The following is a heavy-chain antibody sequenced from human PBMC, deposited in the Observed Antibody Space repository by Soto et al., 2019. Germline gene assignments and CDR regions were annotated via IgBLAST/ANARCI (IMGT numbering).Heavy chain of an antibody. V-gene: IGHV4-34*01. CDR1: GGSFSGYY. CDR2: INHSGST. J-gene: IGHJ6*02. CDR3: ATVRGYSYGYYYYYGMDV. Sequence: SETLSLTCAVYGGSFSGYYWSWIRQPPGKGLEWIGEINHSGSTNYNPSLKSRVTISVDTSKNQFSLKLSSVTAADTAVYYCATVRGYSYGYYYYYGMDVWGQGTTVTVSS. D-gene: IGHD5-18*01.